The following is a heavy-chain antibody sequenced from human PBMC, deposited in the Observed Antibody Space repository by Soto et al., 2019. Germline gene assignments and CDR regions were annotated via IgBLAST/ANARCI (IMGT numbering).Heavy chain of an antibody. Sequence: QVPLQASGPGLVKPSETLSLPCTVSGDSISCFYWSWIRPTAGKGLAWIGRLCVRGSTAYNPSLMRRVRMSVERSKNPFSLKLTYVTAADTAVYYCVRYYSGGGCYSDYGMDVWGQGTTGTVSS. CDR2: LCVRGST. CDR3: VRYYSGGGCYSDYGMDV. CDR1: GDSISCFY. V-gene: IGHV4-4*07. D-gene: IGHD2-15*01. J-gene: IGHJ6*02.